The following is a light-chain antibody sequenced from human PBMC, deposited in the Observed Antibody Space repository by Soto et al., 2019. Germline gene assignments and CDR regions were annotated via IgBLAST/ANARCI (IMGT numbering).Light chain of an antibody. CDR3: SSYAGSSNV. CDR1: SSDVGGYNY. CDR2: DVH. V-gene: IGLV2-8*01. Sequence: QSALTQPPSASGSPGQSVAISCTGTSSDVGGYNYVSWYQQHPGRAPKLMIYDVHQPPSGVPDRFSGSKSGNTASMTVSGLQAEDECDYACSSYAGSSNVFGTGTKLTVL. J-gene: IGLJ1*01.